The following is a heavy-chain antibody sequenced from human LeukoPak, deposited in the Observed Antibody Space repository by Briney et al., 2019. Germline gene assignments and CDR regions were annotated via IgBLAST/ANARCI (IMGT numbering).Heavy chain of an antibody. CDR3: ARDRSGPGFDP. CDR1: GGSISSYY. Sequence: SETLSLTCTVSGGSISSYYWSWIRQPPGKGLEWIGYIYYSGSTNYSPSLKSRVTISVDTSKNQFSLKLSSVTAADTAVYYCARDRSGPGFDPWGQGTLVTVSS. V-gene: IGHV4-59*01. CDR2: IYYSGST. J-gene: IGHJ5*02.